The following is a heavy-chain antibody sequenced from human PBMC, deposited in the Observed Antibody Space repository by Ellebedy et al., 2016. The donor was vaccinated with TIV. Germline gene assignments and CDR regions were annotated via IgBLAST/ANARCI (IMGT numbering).Heavy chain of an antibody. CDR1: GYSFTSYW. CDR3: ATSGSYYDHYFDH. Sequence: GESLKISCKGSGYSFTSYWIGWVRQMPGKGLEWMGIIYPGDSDTRYSPSFQGQVSFSADKSISTAYLQWSSLKASDSAIYYCATSGSYYDHYFDHWGQGTLVTVSS. CDR2: IYPGDSDT. J-gene: IGHJ4*02. D-gene: IGHD1-26*01. V-gene: IGHV5-51*01.